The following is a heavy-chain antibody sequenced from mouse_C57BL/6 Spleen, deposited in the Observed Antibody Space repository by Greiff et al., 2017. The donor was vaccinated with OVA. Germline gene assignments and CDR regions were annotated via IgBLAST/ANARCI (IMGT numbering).Heavy chain of an antibody. Sequence: EVKLMESGPGLAKPSQTLSLTCSVTGYSITSDYWNWLRKFPGNKLEYMGYISYSGSTYYNPSLKSRISITRDTSKNQYYLQLNSVTTEDTATYYCARSPLGYWYLDVWGTGTTVTVSS. D-gene: IGHD2-10*02. CDR3: ARSPLGYWYLDV. V-gene: IGHV3-8*01. CDR1: GYSITSDY. J-gene: IGHJ1*03. CDR2: ISYSGST.